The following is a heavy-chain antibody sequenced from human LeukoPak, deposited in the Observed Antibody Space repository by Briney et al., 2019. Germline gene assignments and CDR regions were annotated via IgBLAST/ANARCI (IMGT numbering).Heavy chain of an antibody. Sequence: GGSLRLSCAVSGLTFRNYAMSRVRQAPGKGLEWVSGISDSGGRTYYADSVKGRFTISRDNSKNTLYLQMNSLRAEDTAVYYCAKDPTIFGVVAPGYFDYWGQGTLVTVSS. D-gene: IGHD3-3*01. CDR2: ISDSGGRT. CDR1: GLTFRNYA. V-gene: IGHV3-23*01. J-gene: IGHJ4*02. CDR3: AKDPTIFGVVAPGYFDY.